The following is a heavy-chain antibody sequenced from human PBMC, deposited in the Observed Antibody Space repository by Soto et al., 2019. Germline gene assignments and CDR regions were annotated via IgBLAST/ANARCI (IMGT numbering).Heavy chain of an antibody. J-gene: IGHJ4*02. CDR2: ISWNSGSI. CDR3: ASGRGYDILTGYYPYFDY. V-gene: IGHV3-9*01. Sequence: EVQLVESGGGLVQSGKSLRLSCAASGLTFDDYAMQWVRQAPGKDLEWVSGISWNSGSIGYADSVKGRFTISRDNAKNSLYLQMNSLRAGDTAFYYCASGRGYDILTGYYPYFDYWGQGTLVTVSS. CDR1: GLTFDDYA. D-gene: IGHD3-9*01.